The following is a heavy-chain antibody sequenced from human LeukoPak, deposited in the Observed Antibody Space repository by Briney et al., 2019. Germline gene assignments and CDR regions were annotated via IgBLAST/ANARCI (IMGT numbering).Heavy chain of an antibody. D-gene: IGHD3-9*01. Sequence: QPGRSLRLSCAASGFTFSSYAMHWVRQAPGKGLEWVAVISYDGSNKYYADSVKGRFTISRDNSKNTLYLQMNSLRAEDTAVYYCAKDGWEYDILTGYFDYWGQGTLVTVSS. CDR1: GFTFSSYA. CDR3: AKDGWEYDILTGYFDY. V-gene: IGHV3-30*04. J-gene: IGHJ4*02. CDR2: ISYDGSNK.